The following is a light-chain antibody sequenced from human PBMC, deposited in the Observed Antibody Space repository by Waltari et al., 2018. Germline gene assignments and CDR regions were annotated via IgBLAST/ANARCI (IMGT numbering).Light chain of an antibody. J-gene: IGKJ1*01. Sequence: SCRASQSLGTYLAGYQQTPGQAPRLLNYGASNRAAGIPDRFSGSGSGTSFSLTISRLEPEDFAVYYCQKYERLPATFGQGTKVEIK. CDR1: QSLGTY. CDR2: GAS. CDR3: QKYERLPAT. V-gene: IGKV3-20*01.